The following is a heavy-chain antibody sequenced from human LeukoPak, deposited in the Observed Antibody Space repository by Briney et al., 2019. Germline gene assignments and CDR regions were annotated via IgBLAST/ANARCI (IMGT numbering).Heavy chain of an antibody. Sequence: NPGGSLRLSCAASGFTFSSYSMNWVRQAPGKGLEWVSFISSSSSYIYYADSVKGRFTISRDNAKNSLYLQMNSLRAEDTAVYYCARDKRGTVVTPMDFDYWGQGTLVTVSS. J-gene: IGHJ4*02. CDR1: GFTFSSYS. V-gene: IGHV3-21*01. CDR2: ISSSSSYI. CDR3: ARDKRGTVVTPMDFDY. D-gene: IGHD4-23*01.